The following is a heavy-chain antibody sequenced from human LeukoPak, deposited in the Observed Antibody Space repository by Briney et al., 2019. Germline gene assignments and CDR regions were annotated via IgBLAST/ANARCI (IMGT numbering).Heavy chain of an antibody. CDR2: VNWHGTT. CDR1: AFIFEDYT. J-gene: IGHJ4*02. D-gene: IGHD3-22*01. Sequence: GGSQRLSCAPSAFIFEDYTMHWVRQVPGKTLEWVSLVNWHGTTYYADSLKGRFTISRDNSKNSLYLQMDSLRTEDTAFYYCAKDLTYESSGSVIDSWGLGTLVTVSS. CDR3: AKDLTYESSGSVIDS. V-gene: IGHV3-43*01.